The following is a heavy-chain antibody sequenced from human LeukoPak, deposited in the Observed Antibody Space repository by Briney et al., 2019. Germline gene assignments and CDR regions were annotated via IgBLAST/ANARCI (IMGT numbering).Heavy chain of an antibody. Sequence: SETLSLTCAVYGGSFSGYYWSWIRQPPGKGLEWIGEINHSGSTNYNPSLKSRVTISVDTSKNQFSLKLSSVTAADTAVYYCARRSREGAVVDFDYWGQGTLVTVSS. V-gene: IGHV4-34*01. J-gene: IGHJ4*02. D-gene: IGHD1-26*01. CDR1: GGSFSGYY. CDR3: ARRSREGAVVDFDY. CDR2: INHSGST.